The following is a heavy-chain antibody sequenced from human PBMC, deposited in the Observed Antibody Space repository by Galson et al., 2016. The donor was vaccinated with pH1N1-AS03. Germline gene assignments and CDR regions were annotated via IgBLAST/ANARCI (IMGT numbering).Heavy chain of an antibody. Sequence: QSGAEVTKPGDSLKISCKSSGYGFNGYWTGWVRQMPGKGLEWMGIIFPGDSDTRYSPSFQGQVTISADKSTRTTYLQWRSLKASDNAIYYCARPAHYDSSGRDALDVWGQGTMLIVSS. CDR3: ARPAHYDSSGRDALDV. J-gene: IGHJ3*01. CDR1: GYGFNGYW. D-gene: IGHD3-22*01. V-gene: IGHV5-51*03. CDR2: IFPGDSDT.